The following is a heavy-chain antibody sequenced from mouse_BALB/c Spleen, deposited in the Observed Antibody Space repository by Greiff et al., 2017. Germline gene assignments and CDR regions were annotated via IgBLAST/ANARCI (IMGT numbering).Heavy chain of an antibody. Sequence: EVQRVESGGGLVKPGGSLKLSCAASGFTFSSYAMSWVRQTPEKRLEWVASISNGGSTYYPDSVKGRFTISRDNAKNTLYLQMSSLKSEDTAMYYCARDLRITTVVAPSFAYWGQGTLVTVSA. J-gene: IGHJ3*01. CDR1: GFTFSSYA. CDR3: ARDLRITTVVAPSFAY. V-gene: IGHV5-6-3*01. D-gene: IGHD1-1*01. CDR2: ISNGGST.